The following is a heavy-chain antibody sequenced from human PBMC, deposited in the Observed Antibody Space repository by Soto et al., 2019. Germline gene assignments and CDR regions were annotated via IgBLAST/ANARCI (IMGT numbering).Heavy chain of an antibody. CDR1: GFTFSSYA. CDR2: IYSGGST. V-gene: IGHV3-53*01. CDR3: ARALGRPTENWFDP. D-gene: IGHD1-1*01. J-gene: IGHJ5*02. Sequence: GGSLRLSCAASGFTFSSYAMSWVRQAPGKGLEWVSVIYSGGSTYYADSVKGRFTISRDNSKNTLYLQMNSLRAEDTAVYYCARALGRPTENWFDPWGQGTLVTVSS.